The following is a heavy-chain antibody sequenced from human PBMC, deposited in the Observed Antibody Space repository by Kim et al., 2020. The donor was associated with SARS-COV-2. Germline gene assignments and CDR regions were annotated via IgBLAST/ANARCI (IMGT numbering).Heavy chain of an antibody. CDR3: ARSGSLTSSPDY. D-gene: IGHD1-26*01. Sequence: SETLSLTCAVYGGSFSGYYWSWNRQPPGKGLEWIGEINHSGSTNYNPSLKSRVTISVDTSKNQFSLKLSSVTAADTAVYYCARSGSLTSSPDYWGQGTLVTVSS. CDR1: GGSFSGYY. V-gene: IGHV4-34*01. CDR2: INHSGST. J-gene: IGHJ4*02.